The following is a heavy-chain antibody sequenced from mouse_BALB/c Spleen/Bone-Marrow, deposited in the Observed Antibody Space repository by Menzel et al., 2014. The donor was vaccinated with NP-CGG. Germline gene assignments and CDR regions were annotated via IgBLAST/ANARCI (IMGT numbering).Heavy chain of an antibody. D-gene: IGHD2-1*01. CDR2: IHPSDSET. CDR1: GYPFTNYW. V-gene: IGHV1-74*04. J-gene: IGHJ3*01. Sequence: VQLQESGAELVRPGASVKLSRKASGYPFTNYWMNWVKQRPGQGLEWIGMIHPSDSETRLNQKFKDKATLTVDKSSSTAYMQLSSPTSEDSAVYYCARFGNYEGFAYWGQGTLVTVSA. CDR3: ARFGNYEGFAY.